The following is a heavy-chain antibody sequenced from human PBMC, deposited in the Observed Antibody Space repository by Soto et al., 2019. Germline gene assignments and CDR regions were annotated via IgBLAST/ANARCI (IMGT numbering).Heavy chain of an antibody. J-gene: IGHJ1*01. CDR2: IYYSGST. Sequence: PSETLSLTCTVSGGSISSGGYYWSWIRQHPGKGHEWIGYIYYSGSTYYNPSLKSRVTISVDTSKNQFSLKLSSVTAADTAVYYCASRDYYDSSGSFLGPYFQHWGQGTLVTVSS. D-gene: IGHD3-22*01. CDR1: GGSISSGGYY. V-gene: IGHV4-31*02. CDR3: ASRDYYDSSGSFLGPYFQH.